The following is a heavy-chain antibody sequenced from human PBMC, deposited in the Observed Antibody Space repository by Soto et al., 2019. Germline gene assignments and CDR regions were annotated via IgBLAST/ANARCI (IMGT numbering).Heavy chain of an antibody. Sequence: ASVKVSCKASGYTFTSYDINWVRQAPGQGLEWMGWMNPNSGNTGYAQKFQGRVTMTRNTSISTAYMELSSLRSEDTAVYYCARGPDGYNYKYYYYGMDVWGQGTTVTVSS. CDR2: MNPNSGNT. CDR1: GYTFTSYD. J-gene: IGHJ6*02. CDR3: ARGPDGYNYKYYYYGMDV. V-gene: IGHV1-8*01. D-gene: IGHD5-12*01.